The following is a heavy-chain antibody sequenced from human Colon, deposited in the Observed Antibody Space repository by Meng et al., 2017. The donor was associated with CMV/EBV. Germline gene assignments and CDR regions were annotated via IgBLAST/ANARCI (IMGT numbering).Heavy chain of an antibody. CDR3: AKCITSCQTRAFDM. D-gene: IGHD3-10*01. J-gene: IGHJ3*02. CDR1: GFSFNTFG. Sequence: GESLKISCSASGFSFNTFGMHWVRQAPGKGLEWVSAISGNGATTHYADSVKGRFTMSRDNSKNTLYLQMNSLRAEDTAIYYCAKCITSCQTRAFDMWGQGTMVTVSS. V-gene: IGHV3-23*01. CDR2: ISGNGATT.